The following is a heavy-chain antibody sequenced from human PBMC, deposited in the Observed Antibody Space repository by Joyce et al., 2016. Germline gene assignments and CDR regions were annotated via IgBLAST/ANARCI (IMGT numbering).Heavy chain of an antibody. V-gene: IGHV3-49*03. J-gene: IGHJ5*02. Sequence: EEQLVESGGGLVQPGRSLRLSCTGSGFTFGHFRMSWFRQGPGKGLEWVGLIRDKADNGATEYAASVRGRFTISRDDSRSVAYLHMNSLKTEDTAKYYCTRDRADYDFWSAFPDRWGQGTLVTVSS. CDR3: TRDRADYDFWSAFPDR. D-gene: IGHD3-3*01. CDR2: IRDKADNGAT. CDR1: GFTFGHFR.